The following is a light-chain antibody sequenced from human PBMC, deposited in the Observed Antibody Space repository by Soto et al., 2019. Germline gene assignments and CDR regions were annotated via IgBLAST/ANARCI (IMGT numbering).Light chain of an antibody. CDR3: QQYDHLPLT. J-gene: IGKJ4*01. CDR1: QAISNY. CDR2: DAS. V-gene: IGKV1-33*01. Sequence: DIQWPNSHSSLSDSVGDRVTIPCQASQAISNYLNWYQQKPGKAPKLLIYDASNLETGVPSRFSGSGSGTDFTFTISSLQAEDIATYYCQQYDHLPLTFGGGTKVEIK.